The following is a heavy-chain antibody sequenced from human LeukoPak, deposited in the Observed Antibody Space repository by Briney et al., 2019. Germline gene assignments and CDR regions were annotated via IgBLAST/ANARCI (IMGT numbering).Heavy chain of an antibody. Sequence: GGSLRLSCAVSGFTFSSYAMSWVRQAPGKGLEWVSAISGSGGSTYYADSVKGRFTISRDNSKNTLYLQMNSLRAEDTAVYYCAKDRSRYSSFDYWGQGTLVTVSS. CDR3: AKDRSRYSSFDY. CDR1: GFTFSSYA. V-gene: IGHV3-23*01. D-gene: IGHD6-19*01. J-gene: IGHJ4*02. CDR2: ISGSGGST.